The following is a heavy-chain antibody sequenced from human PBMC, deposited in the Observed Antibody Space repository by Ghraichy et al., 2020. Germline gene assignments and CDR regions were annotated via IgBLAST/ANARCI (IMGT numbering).Heavy chain of an antibody. CDR1: GGSISSYY. Sequence: SETLSLTCTVSGGSISSYYWSWIRQPPGKGLEWIGYIYYSGSTNYNPFLKSRVTISLDTSKNQFSLKLSSVTAADTAVYFCARHGSFKYYFDYWGRGTLVTVSS. CDR2: IYYSGST. CDR3: ARHGSFKYYFDY. V-gene: IGHV4-59*01. J-gene: IGHJ4*02.